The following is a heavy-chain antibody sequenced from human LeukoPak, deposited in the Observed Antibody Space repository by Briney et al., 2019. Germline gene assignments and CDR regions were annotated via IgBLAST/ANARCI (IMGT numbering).Heavy chain of an antibody. CDR2: INPNSGGT. D-gene: IGHD3-16*02. CDR3: ARDLGHYDYVWGSYRARGFDP. V-gene: IGHV1-2*02. J-gene: IGHJ5*02. CDR1: GYTFTGYY. Sequence: GASVTVSCTASGYTFTGYYMHWVRQAPGQGLEWMGWINPNSGGTNYAQTLQGRVTMTRDTAISTAYMELSSLRSDDTAVYYCARDLGHYDYVWGSYRARGFDPWGKGTLVTASS.